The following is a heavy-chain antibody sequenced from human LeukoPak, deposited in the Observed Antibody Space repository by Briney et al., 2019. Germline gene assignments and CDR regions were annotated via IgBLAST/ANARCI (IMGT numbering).Heavy chain of an antibody. V-gene: IGHV3-23*01. CDR3: AKDFKEYQLLEAFDI. D-gene: IGHD2-2*01. J-gene: IGHJ3*02. CDR1: GGSISSGSYY. Sequence: ETLSLTCTVSGGSISSGSYYWSWVRQAPGKGLEWVSAISGSGGSTYYADSVKGRFTISRDNSKNTLYLQMNSLRAEDTAVYYCAKDFKEYQLLEAFDIWGQGTMVTVSS. CDR2: ISGSGGST.